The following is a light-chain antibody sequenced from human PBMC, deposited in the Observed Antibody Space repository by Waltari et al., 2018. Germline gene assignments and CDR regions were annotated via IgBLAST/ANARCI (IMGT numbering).Light chain of an antibody. J-gene: IGKJ4*01. CDR3: QQRRDWPLT. V-gene: IGKV3-11*01. CDR1: QSVSRD. CDR2: DAF. Sequence: EIVLTQSPPTLSLSPGERASLSCRASQSVSRDLAWYQQKPGQAPRVLIFDAFIRATGTPARFSGSGSGTDFTLTISSLEPEDFAVYYCQQRRDWPLTFGGGTKVEIK.